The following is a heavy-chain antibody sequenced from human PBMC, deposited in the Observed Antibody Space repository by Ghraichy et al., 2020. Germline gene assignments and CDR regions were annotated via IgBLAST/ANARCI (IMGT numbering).Heavy chain of an antibody. J-gene: IGHJ5*02. CDR2: IFWDDDQ. Sequence: SGPTLVKPTQTLTLTCTFSGFSLSTSGVGVGWIRQPPGKALECLALIFWDDDQRYSPSLKSRLTITKDTSKNQVVLTMTNMDPVDTATYYCARWVRQQVVPENWFDPWGQGILVTVSS. D-gene: IGHD6-13*01. V-gene: IGHV2-5*02. CDR1: GFSLSTSGVG. CDR3: ARWVRQQVVPENWFDP.